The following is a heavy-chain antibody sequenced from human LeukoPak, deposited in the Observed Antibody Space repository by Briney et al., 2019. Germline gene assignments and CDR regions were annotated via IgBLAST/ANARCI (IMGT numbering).Heavy chain of an antibody. D-gene: IGHD6-13*01. V-gene: IGHV3-48*01. Sequence: PGGSLRLSCAASGFTFSSYSMNWVRQAPGKGLEWVSYISSSSSTIYYADSVKGRFTISRDNSKNTLYLQMNSLRAEDTAVYYCARTSTRIAAAYYFDYWGQGTLVTVSS. CDR1: GFTFSSYS. CDR3: ARTSTRIAAAYYFDY. CDR2: ISSSSSTI. J-gene: IGHJ4*02.